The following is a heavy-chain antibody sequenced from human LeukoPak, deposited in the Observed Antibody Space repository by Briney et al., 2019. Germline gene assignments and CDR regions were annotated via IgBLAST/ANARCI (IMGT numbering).Heavy chain of an antibody. Sequence: SETLSLTCTVSGGSINNYYWSWIRQAAGKGLEWIGRIYSSGSTKTNPSLKSRVTISVDTSKNQFSLKLNSVTVADTAVYYCAILGGGPPMATPDYWGQGTLVTVSS. D-gene: IGHD3-10*01. CDR3: AILGGGPPMATPDY. J-gene: IGHJ4*02. CDR2: IYSSGST. CDR1: GGSINNYY. V-gene: IGHV4-4*07.